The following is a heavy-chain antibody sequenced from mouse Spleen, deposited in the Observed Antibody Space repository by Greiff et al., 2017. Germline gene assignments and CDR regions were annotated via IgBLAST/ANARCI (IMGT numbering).Heavy chain of an antibody. J-gene: IGHJ4*01. CDR3: ARSWYGYYYAMDY. D-gene: IGHD1-1*02. CDR2: ISSGSSTI. Sequence: EVQLQQSGGGLVQPGGSRKLSCAASGFTFSSFGMHWVRQAPEKGLEWVAYISSGSSTIYYADTVKGRFTISRDNPKNTLFLQMTSLRSEDTAMYYCARSWYGYYYAMDYWGQGTSVTVSS. CDR1: GFTFSSFG. V-gene: IGHV5-17*02.